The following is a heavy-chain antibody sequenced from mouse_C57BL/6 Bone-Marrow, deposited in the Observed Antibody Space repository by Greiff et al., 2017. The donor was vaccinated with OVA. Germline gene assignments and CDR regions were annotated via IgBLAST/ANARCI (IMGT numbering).Heavy chain of an antibody. V-gene: IGHV1-52*01. CDR1: GYTFTSYW. J-gene: IGHJ3*01. Sequence: QVHVKQPGAELVRPGSSVKLSCKASGYTFTSYWMHWVKQRPIQGLEWIGNIDPSDSETHYNQKFKDKATLTVDKSSSTAYMQLSSLTSEDSAVYYCARLGFYDYDVGYWGQGTLVTVSA. D-gene: IGHD2-4*01. CDR2: IDPSDSET. CDR3: ARLGFYDYDVGY.